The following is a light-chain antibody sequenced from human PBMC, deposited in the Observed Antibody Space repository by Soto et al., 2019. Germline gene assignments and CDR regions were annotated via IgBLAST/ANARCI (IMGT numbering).Light chain of an antibody. V-gene: IGKV3-20*01. J-gene: IGKJ2*01. CDR2: GAS. CDR1: QSVSRSY. CDR3: HQYGSSPPGMYT. Sequence: EIVLTQSPGTLSLSPGERVTLSCRASQSVSRSYLAWYQQKPGQAPRLLIYGASSRATGIPDRFSGSGSGTDFTLTISRLEPEDFAVYYCHQYGSSPPGMYTFGQGTKLEIK.